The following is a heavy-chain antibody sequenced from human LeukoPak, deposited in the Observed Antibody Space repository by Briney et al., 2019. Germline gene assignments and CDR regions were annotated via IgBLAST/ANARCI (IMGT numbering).Heavy chain of an antibody. CDR2: ISGSGSGGST. D-gene: IGHD4-17*01. CDR3: AKATSVTTLFDY. Sequence: PGGSLRLSCAASGFIFSSYGMTWVRQAPGKGLEWVSAISGSGSGGSTYYADSVKGQFTIPRDNSKNTLYLQMNSLRVEDTAVYYCAKATSVTTLFDYWGQGTLVTVSS. V-gene: IGHV3-23*01. J-gene: IGHJ4*02. CDR1: GFIFSSYG.